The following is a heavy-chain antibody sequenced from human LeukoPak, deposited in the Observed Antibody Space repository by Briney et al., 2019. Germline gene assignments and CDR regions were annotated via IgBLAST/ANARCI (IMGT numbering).Heavy chain of an antibody. Sequence: PGGSLRLSCAASGFTFSSYSMNWDRQAPGKGLEWVSSISSSSSYIYYADSVKGRFTISRDNAKNSLYLQMNSLRAEDTAVYYCARSSPEYYYDSSGSDIDYWGQGTLVTVSS. CDR2: ISSSSSYI. CDR3: ARSSPEYYYDSSGSDIDY. CDR1: GFTFSSYS. J-gene: IGHJ4*02. D-gene: IGHD3-22*01. V-gene: IGHV3-21*01.